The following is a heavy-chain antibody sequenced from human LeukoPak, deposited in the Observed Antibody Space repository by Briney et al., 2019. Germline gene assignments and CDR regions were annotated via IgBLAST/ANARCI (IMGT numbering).Heavy chain of an antibody. D-gene: IGHD3-3*01. J-gene: IGHJ3*01. V-gene: IGHV4-59*08. CDR2: IYSSGST. CDR1: GGSISSYY. CDR3: ARLVARTSFFGVVNGGTIDF. Sequence: SETLSLTCTVSGGSISSYYWSWIRQPPGKGLEWIGYIYSSGSTKYNPSIGSRVTISIDTSNSQFSLRLKSVTAADTAVYHCARLVARTSFFGVVNGGTIDFWGQGIMVTVSS.